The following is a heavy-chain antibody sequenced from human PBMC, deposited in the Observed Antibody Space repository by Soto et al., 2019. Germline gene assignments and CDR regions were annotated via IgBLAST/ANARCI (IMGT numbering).Heavy chain of an antibody. D-gene: IGHD3-10*01. Sequence: PSETLSLTCTVSGGSISGCYWSWLRQPPGKGLEWIGYIYNIGSTNYNPSLRSRVTMSIDTSQEQFSLKVSSVTATDTAVYYCARGSGSYGSALRYWGRGTLVTVSS. CDR2: IYNIGST. CDR1: GGSISGCY. J-gene: IGHJ4*02. CDR3: ARGSGSYGSALRY. V-gene: IGHV4-59*08.